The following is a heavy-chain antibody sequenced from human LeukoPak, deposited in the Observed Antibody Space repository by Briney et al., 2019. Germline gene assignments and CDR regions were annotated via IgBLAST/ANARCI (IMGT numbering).Heavy chain of an antibody. J-gene: IGHJ6*03. CDR2: MNPNSGNT. D-gene: IGHD6-19*01. CDR3: ARVLPGYSSGWFYYYYMDV. V-gene: IGHV1-8*01. Sequence: ASVKVSCKASGYTFTSYDINWVRQATGQGLEWMGWMNPNSGNTGYAQKFQGRVTMTRNTSISTAYMELSSLRSEDTAVYYCARVLPGYSSGWFYYYYMDVWGKGTTVTVSS. CDR1: GYTFTSYD.